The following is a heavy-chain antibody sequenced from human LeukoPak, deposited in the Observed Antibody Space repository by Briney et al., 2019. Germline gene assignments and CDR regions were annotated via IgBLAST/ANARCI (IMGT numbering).Heavy chain of an antibody. D-gene: IGHD5-18*01. CDR1: GFTFSSYG. CDR3: ARRGDTPMIGDH. Sequence: GGSLRLSCAASGFTFSSYGMNWVRQAPGKGLEWLSYLSNTGNIHYAQSVKGRFTISKDNAKNSLYLQMDGLRAEDTAVYYCARRGDTPMIGDHWGQGILVTVAS. J-gene: IGHJ4*02. CDR2: LSNTGNI. V-gene: IGHV3-48*01.